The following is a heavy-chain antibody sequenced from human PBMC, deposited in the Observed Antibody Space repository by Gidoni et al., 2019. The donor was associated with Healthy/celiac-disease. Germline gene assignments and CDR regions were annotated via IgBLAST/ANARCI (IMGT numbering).Heavy chain of an antibody. J-gene: IGHJ4*02. CDR2: ISYDGSNK. Sequence: QVQLVESGGGVVQPGRSLRLSCAASGFTFSSYAMHWVRQAPGKGLEWVAVISYDGSNKYYADSVKGRFTISRDNSKNTLYLQMNSLRAEDTAVYYCARDFPITMDPTPTDYWGQGTLVTVSS. CDR1: GFTFSSYA. V-gene: IGHV3-30-3*01. D-gene: IGHD3-10*01. CDR3: ARDFPITMDPTPTDY.